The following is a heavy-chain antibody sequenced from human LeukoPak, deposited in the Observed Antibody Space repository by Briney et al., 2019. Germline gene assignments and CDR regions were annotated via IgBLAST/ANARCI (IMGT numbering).Heavy chain of an antibody. Sequence: GGSLRLSCAASGFTFSSYAMHWVRQAPGKGLEWVAVISYDGSNKYYAGSVKGRFTISRDNSKNTLYLQMNSLRAEDTAVYYCARDEYSYGYYFFDYWGQGTLVTVSS. CDR2: ISYDGSNK. CDR1: GFTFSSYA. CDR3: ARDEYSYGYYFFDY. D-gene: IGHD5-18*01. J-gene: IGHJ4*02. V-gene: IGHV3-30-3*01.